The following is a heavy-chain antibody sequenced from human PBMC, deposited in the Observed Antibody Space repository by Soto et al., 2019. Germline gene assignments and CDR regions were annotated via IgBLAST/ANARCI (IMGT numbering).Heavy chain of an antibody. D-gene: IGHD5-12*01. CDR2: INHSGST. Sequence: SETLSLTCAVYGGSFSGYYWSWIRQPPGKGLEWIGEINHSGSTNYNPSLKSRVTISVDTSKNQFSLKLSSVTAADTAVYYCAREGPTPRLIVATGWFDPWGQGTLVTVSS. J-gene: IGHJ5*02. CDR1: GGSFSGYY. V-gene: IGHV4-34*01. CDR3: AREGPTPRLIVATGWFDP.